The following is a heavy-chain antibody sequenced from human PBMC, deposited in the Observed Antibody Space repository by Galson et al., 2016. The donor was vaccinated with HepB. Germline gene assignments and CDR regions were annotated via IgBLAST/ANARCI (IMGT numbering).Heavy chain of an antibody. D-gene: IGHD4-17*01. CDR1: GFTFSRYG. J-gene: IGHJ4*02. CDR3: ARDYIMMTVTWGPDY. CDR2: ISYDGSYK. Sequence: SLRLSCAASGFTFSRYGIHWVRQAQGKVLEWVAVISYDGSYKFYADSVRGRFTISRDNSEDTVYLQMNSLRAEDTAVYYCARDYIMMTVTWGPDYWGQGTLVSVSS. V-gene: IGHV3-30*03.